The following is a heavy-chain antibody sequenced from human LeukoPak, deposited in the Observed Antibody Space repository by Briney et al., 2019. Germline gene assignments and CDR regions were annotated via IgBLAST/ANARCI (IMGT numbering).Heavy chain of an antibody. CDR2: IKQDGSEK. V-gene: IGHV3-7*01. Sequence: GGSLRLSCAPSGFTFSSYWMSWVRQAPGKGLEWVANIKQDGSEKYYVDSVKGRFTISRDNAKNSLYLQMNSLRAEDTAVYYCASEYYDFWSGYYTDNWFDPWGQGTLVTVSS. CDR1: GFTFSSYW. J-gene: IGHJ5*02. D-gene: IGHD3-3*01. CDR3: ASEYYDFWSGYYTDNWFDP.